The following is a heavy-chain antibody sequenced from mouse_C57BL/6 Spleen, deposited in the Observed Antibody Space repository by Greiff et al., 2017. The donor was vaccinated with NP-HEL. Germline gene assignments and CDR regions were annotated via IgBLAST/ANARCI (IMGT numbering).Heavy chain of an antibody. V-gene: IGHV1-80*01. J-gene: IGHJ4*01. CDR3: ARSTMPYAMDY. CDR2: IYPGDGDT. CDR1: GYAFSSYW. Sequence: QVQLQQSGAELVKPGASVKISCKASGYAFSSYWMNWVKQRPGKGLEWIGQIYPGDGDTNYNGKFKGKATLTADKSSSTAYMQLSSLTSEDSAVYFCARSTMPYAMDYWGQGTSVTVSS.